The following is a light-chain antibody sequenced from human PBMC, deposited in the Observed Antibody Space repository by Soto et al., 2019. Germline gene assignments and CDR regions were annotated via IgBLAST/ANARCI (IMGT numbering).Light chain of an antibody. J-gene: IGKJ1*01. CDR1: QSISSY. CDR3: QQSYSTPRT. CDR2: AAS. V-gene: IGKV1-39*01. Sequence: DIQMTQSPSSLSVFEGDRVTIPCRASQSISSYLNWYQHKPGKAPKLLIYAASSLQSGVPSRFSGSGSGTDFTLTISSLHPEDFATYYCQQSYSTPRTFGQGTKVEIK.